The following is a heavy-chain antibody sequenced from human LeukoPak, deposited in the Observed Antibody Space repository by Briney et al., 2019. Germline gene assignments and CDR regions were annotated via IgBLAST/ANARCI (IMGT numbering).Heavy chain of an antibody. J-gene: IGHJ2*01. CDR1: GGTFSSYA. CDR2: IIPIFGTA. V-gene: IGHV1-69*05. Sequence: SVKVSCKASGGTFSSYAISWVRQAPGQGLEWMGRIIPIFGTANYAQKFQGRVTITTDESTSTAYMELSSLRSEDTAVYYCARGEGGYNHGWYFALWGRGTLVTVSS. D-gene: IGHD5-24*01. CDR3: ARGEGGYNHGWYFAL.